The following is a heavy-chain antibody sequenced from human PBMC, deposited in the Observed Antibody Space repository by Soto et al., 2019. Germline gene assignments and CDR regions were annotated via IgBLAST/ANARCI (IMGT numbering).Heavy chain of an antibody. Sequence: GGSLRLSCAASGFTFSSYGMHWVRQAPGKGLEWVAVISYDGSNKYYADSVKGRFTISRDNSKNTLYLQMNSLRAEDTAVYYCAKDSTYYDFWSGFKDFDYWGQGTLVTVSS. D-gene: IGHD3-3*01. CDR2: ISYDGSNK. V-gene: IGHV3-30*18. CDR1: GFTFSSYG. J-gene: IGHJ4*02. CDR3: AKDSTYYDFWSGFKDFDY.